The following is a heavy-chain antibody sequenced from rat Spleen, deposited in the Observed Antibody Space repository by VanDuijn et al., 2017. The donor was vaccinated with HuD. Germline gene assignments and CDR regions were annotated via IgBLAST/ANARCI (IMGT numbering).Heavy chain of an antibody. Sequence: EVQLVESGGGLIQPGRSLKFSCAASGFTFSDYGMAWVRQAPTKGLEWVAIFSYDGSSSYYRDSVKGRFTISRDKAKSSLYLQMNSLQTEDTAIYFCARNYFGVRYWGHGVMVTVYS. CDR3: ARNYFGVRY. CDR2: FSYDGSSS. J-gene: IGHJ2*01. D-gene: IGHD4-3*01. CDR1: GFTFSDYG. V-gene: IGHV5-17*01.